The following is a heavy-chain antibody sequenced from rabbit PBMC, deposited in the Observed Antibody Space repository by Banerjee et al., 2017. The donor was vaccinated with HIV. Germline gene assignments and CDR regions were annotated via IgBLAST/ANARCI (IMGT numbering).Heavy chain of an antibody. D-gene: IGHD2-1*01. Sequence: QSLEESGGDLVKPGASLTLTCTASGIDFSGYYYMCWVRQAPGKGLEWIACIYAGSSDSTYYASWAKGRFTISKTSSTTVDLKMTSLTAADTATYFCARRDGAVGHAFDPWGPGTLVTVS. CDR2: IYAGSSDST. J-gene: IGHJ2*01. V-gene: IGHV1S40*01. CDR3: ARRDGAVGHAFDP. CDR1: GIDFSGYYY.